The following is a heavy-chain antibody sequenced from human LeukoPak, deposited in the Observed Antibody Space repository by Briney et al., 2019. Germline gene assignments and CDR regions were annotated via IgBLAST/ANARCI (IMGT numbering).Heavy chain of an antibody. Sequence: PSETLSLTCTVSGGSISSSNYYWGWIRQPPGKGLEWIGSIYFSGTTYYNPSLKSRVTISVDTSKNQFSLKLSSVTAADTAVYYCARDASSILLNYYYMDVWGKGTTVTVSS. CDR3: ARDASSILLNYYYMDV. V-gene: IGHV4-39*07. CDR2: IYFSGTT. CDR1: GGSISSSNYY. J-gene: IGHJ6*03. D-gene: IGHD3-10*01.